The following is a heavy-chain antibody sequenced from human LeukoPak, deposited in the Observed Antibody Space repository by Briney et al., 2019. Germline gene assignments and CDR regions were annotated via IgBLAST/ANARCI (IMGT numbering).Heavy chain of an antibody. CDR1: GGSISSSSYY. V-gene: IGHV4-39*07. CDR3: ARRYYGSGSYPRQLRWFDP. D-gene: IGHD3-10*01. CDR2: INHSGST. Sequence: SETLSLTCTVSGGSISSSSYYWSWIRQPPGKGLEWIGEINHSGSTNYNPSLKSRVTISVDTSKNQFSLKLSSVTAADTAVYYCARRYYGSGSYPRQLRWFDPWGQGTLVTVSS. J-gene: IGHJ5*02.